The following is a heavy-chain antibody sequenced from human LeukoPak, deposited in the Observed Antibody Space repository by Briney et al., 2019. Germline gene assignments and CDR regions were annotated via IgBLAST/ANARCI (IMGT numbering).Heavy chain of an antibody. CDR1: GFAFGDYA. J-gene: IGHJ4*02. CDR3: ARNAPLDY. Sequence: GGSLRLSCAASGFAFGDYAMHWVRQAPGKGLEWVSGISWNSGSIGYADSVKGRFTISRDNAKNSLYLQMNILRVEDTAVYYCARNAPLDYWGQGTLVTVSS. CDR2: ISWNSGSI. V-gene: IGHV3-9*01.